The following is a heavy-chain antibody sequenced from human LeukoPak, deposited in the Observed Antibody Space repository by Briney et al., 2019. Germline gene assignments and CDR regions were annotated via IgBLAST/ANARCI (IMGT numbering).Heavy chain of an antibody. V-gene: IGHV3-30*18. CDR1: GFTFSSYG. CDR3: AKCTLAAAGTQGCYYYGMDV. J-gene: IGHJ6*02. D-gene: IGHD6-13*01. Sequence: GGSLRLSCAASGFTFSSYGMHWVRQAPGKGLEWVAVISYDGSNKYYADSVKGRFTISRDNSKNTLYLQMNSLRAEDTAVYYCAKCTLAAAGTQGCYYYGMDVWGQGTTVTVSS. CDR2: ISYDGSNK.